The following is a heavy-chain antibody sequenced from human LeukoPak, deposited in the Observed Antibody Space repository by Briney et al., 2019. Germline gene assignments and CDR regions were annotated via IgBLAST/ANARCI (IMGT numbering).Heavy chain of an antibody. V-gene: IGHV4-39*01. CDR2: IYYSGST. D-gene: IGHD3-22*01. Sequence: SETLSLTCIVSGGSISSSRDYWAWIRQPPGKGLEWIANIYYSGSTYYSPSLKSRVTISVDTSKNQFSLKLSSVTAADTAVYYCARQGGYYYDSSGYYEFDYWGQGTLVTVSS. J-gene: IGHJ4*02. CDR1: GGSISSSRDY. CDR3: ARQGGYYYDSSGYYEFDY.